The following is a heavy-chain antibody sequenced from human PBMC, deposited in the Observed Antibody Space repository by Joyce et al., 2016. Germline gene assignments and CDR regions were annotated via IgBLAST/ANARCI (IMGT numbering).Heavy chain of an antibody. V-gene: IGHV4-38-2*01. CDR1: GLSFDLHSF. Sequence: QVQLQESGPGLVKPSETLSLTCGVSGLSFDLHSFWGWIRQPQGKGLEWIGNVYLHGITHYSPSLKIRVTISMDTSKTQFSLNLNSLTAADTAVYFCAKRPYNVHTPLGSDWYFDLWGRGTLVTVSS. CDR3: AKRPYNVHTPLGSDWYFDL. D-gene: IGHD5-18*01. J-gene: IGHJ2*01. CDR2: VYLHGIT.